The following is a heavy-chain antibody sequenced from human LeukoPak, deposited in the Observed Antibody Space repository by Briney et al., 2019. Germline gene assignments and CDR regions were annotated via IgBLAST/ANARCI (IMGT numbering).Heavy chain of an antibody. CDR2: ISYDGSNK. CDR1: GFTFNSYA. J-gene: IGHJ4*02. V-gene: IGHV3-30*04. CDR3: AKARYDGEVMIAATDY. D-gene: IGHD2-15*01. Sequence: GGSLRLSCAGSGFTFNSYAMHWVRQAPGKGLEWVAFISYDGSNKYYADSVKGRFTISRDNSKNTLYLQMNNLRADDTAVYYCAKARYDGEVMIAATDYWGQGTLVTVSS.